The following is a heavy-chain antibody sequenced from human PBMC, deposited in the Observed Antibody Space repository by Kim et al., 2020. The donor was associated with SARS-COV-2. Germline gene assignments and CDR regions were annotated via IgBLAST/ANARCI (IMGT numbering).Heavy chain of an antibody. D-gene: IGHD6-13*01. J-gene: IGHJ5*02. V-gene: IGHV4-39*01. CDR3: AGRWVAAAGSSGFDP. Sequence: PSLKDRVTISVDTSKNEFSLKLSSVTAADTAVYCCAGRWVAAAGSSGFDPWGQGTLVTVSS.